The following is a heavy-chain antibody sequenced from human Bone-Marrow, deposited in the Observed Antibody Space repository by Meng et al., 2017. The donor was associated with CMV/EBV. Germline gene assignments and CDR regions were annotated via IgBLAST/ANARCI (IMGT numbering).Heavy chain of an antibody. CDR3: AKPPEKYCSSTSCYTPDFDY. D-gene: IGHD2-2*01. V-gene: IGHV3-23*01. CDR2: ISGSGGST. J-gene: IGHJ4*02. CDR1: GFTFSSYW. Sequence: GESLKISCAASGFTFSSYWMSWVRQAPGKGLEWVSAISGSGGSTYYADSVKGRFTISRDNSKNTLYLQMNSLRAEDTAVYYCAKPPEKYCSSTSCYTPDFDYWGQGTLVTVSS.